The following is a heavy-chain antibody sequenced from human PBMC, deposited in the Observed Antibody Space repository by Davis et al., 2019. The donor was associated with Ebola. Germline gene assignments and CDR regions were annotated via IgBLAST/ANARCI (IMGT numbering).Heavy chain of an antibody. D-gene: IGHD6-13*01. J-gene: IGHJ4*02. CDR2: IYYSGST. CDR3: ARDKGDSSSWFFDY. CDR1: GGSISSYY. Sequence: PSETLSLTCTVSGGSISSYYWSWIRQPPGKGLEWIGYIYYSGSTNYNPSLKSRVTISVDTSKNQFSLKLSSVTAADTAVYYCARDKGDSSSWFFDYWGQGTLVTVSS. V-gene: IGHV4-59*01.